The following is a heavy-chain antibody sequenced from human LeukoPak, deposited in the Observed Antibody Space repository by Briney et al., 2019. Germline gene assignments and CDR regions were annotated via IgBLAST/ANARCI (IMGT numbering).Heavy chain of an antibody. J-gene: IGHJ3*02. CDR1: GGSISSYY. D-gene: IGHD3-16*02. V-gene: IGHV4-59*08. CDR2: IHYTGST. CDR3: GSYRDAFDI. Sequence: SETLSLTCTVSGGSISSYYWSWIRQSPGKGLECIGYIHYTGSTNYNPSLKSRVTISVDTSKNQFSLKLSSVTAADTAVYYCGSYRDAFDIWGQGTVVTVSS.